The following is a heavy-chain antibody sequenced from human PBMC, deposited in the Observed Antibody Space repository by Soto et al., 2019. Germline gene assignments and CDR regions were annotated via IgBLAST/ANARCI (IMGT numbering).Heavy chain of an antibody. D-gene: IGHD5-18*01. Sequence: ASVKVSCKASGYTFTSYGISWVRQAPGQGLEWMGWISAYNGNTNYALKLQGRVTMTTDTSTSTAYMELRSLRSDDTAVYYCARDLPGYSYGYGYWFDPWGQGTLVTVSS. CDR3: ARDLPGYSYGYGYWFDP. J-gene: IGHJ5*02. V-gene: IGHV1-18*01. CDR2: ISAYNGNT. CDR1: GYTFTSYG.